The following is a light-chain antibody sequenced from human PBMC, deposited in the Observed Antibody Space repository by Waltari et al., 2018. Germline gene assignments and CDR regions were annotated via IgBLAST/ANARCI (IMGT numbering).Light chain of an antibody. Sequence: QSVLTQPPSVSGAPGHSVPISCTGSRSNIGAGYAVHWYQQLPGAAPKLLIYAFVNRPSGVPDRFYGSKSGTSASLAINGLQAEDEAIYYCQSYDSSLNAVFGGGTKVTVL. CDR3: QSYDSSLNAV. CDR1: RSNIGAGYA. J-gene: IGLJ3*02. V-gene: IGLV1-40*01. CDR2: AFV.